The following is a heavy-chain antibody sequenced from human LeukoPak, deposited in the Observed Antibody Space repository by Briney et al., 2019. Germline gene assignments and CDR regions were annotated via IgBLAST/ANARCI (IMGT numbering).Heavy chain of an antibody. CDR2: ISGSGGST. V-gene: IGHV3-23*01. Sequence: PGGSLRLSCAASGFAFSRYAMTWVRQAPGKGPEWVSAISGSGGSTYYADSVKGRFTISRDNSKNTLFLQMNSLRAEDTAVYYGIPVAGTGFDYWGQGTLVTVSS. J-gene: IGHJ4*02. D-gene: IGHD6-19*01. CDR1: GFAFSRYA. CDR3: IPVAGTGFDY.